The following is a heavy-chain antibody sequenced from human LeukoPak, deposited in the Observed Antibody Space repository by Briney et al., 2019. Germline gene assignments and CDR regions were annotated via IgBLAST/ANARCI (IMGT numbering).Heavy chain of an antibody. V-gene: IGHV3-23*01. CDR2: ISNDGGGT. J-gene: IGHJ5*02. D-gene: IGHD3-22*01. Sequence: PGGSLRQSCTPSGFIFNKYGLIWVRQAQGKGLEWVSAISNDGGGTNYADFVKGRFTISRDNSKNTLFLQMNSLRAEDTALYYCAKGSSGYFVDLWGQGTLVTVSS. CDR3: AKGSSGYFVDL. CDR1: GFIFNKYG.